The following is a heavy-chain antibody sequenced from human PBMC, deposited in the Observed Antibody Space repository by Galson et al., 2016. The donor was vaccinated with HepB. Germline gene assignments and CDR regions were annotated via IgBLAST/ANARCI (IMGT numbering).Heavy chain of an antibody. CDR3: AKGDDGFDI. J-gene: IGHJ3*02. Sequence: SLRLSCAASGFTFDNYPMTWVRQAPGKGLEWVSSISGSDGTTFYADSVKGRVTISRDNSKNTVYLQMNSLRAEDTAVYYCAKGDDGFDIWGQGTMVTVSP. V-gene: IGHV3-23*01. CDR1: GFTFDNYP. CDR2: ISGSDGTT.